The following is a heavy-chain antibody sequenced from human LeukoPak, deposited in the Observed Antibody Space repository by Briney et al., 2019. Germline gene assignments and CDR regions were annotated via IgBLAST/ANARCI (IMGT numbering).Heavy chain of an antibody. V-gene: IGHV1-46*03. CDR1: GYTFTSYY. Sequence: ASVKVSCKASGYTFTSYYMHWVRQAPGQGLEWMGIINPSGGSTSYAQKFQGRVTMTRDTSTSTVYMELSSLRSEDTAVYYCASNLMGPVGAQVLYYFDYWGQGTLVTVSS. J-gene: IGHJ4*02. D-gene: IGHD1-26*01. CDR2: INPSGGST. CDR3: ASNLMGPVGAQVLYYFDY.